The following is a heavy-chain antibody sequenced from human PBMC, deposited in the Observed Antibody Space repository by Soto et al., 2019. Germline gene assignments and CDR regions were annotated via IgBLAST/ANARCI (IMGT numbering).Heavy chain of an antibody. Sequence: VQLLETGGGLVQPGGSLRLSCAASGFTFTTYAMSWVRQAPGKGLEWVSAMSGSGGSTYYAASVKGRFTISRDNSKNTLYLQMNSLRAEDTAVYYCAKDGGHCSGGTCYNSYYFDYWGQGTLLTVSS. CDR1: GFTFTTYA. CDR3: AKDGGHCSGGTCYNSYYFDY. J-gene: IGHJ4*02. CDR2: MSGSGGST. D-gene: IGHD2-15*01. V-gene: IGHV3-23*01.